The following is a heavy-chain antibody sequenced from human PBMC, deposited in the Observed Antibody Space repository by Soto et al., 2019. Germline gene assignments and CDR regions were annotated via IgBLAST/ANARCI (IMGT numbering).Heavy chain of an antibody. Sequence: QVQLVQSGAEVKKPGSSVKVSCKASGGTFSSYTISWVRQAPGQGLEWMGRIIPILGIANYAQKFQGRVTITADKSTSTAYMELSSLRSEDTAVYYCARDRDEVYGNIDYWGQGTLVTVSS. J-gene: IGHJ4*02. CDR2: IIPILGIA. CDR3: ARDRDEVYGNIDY. D-gene: IGHD3-10*01. CDR1: GGTFSSYT. V-gene: IGHV1-69*08.